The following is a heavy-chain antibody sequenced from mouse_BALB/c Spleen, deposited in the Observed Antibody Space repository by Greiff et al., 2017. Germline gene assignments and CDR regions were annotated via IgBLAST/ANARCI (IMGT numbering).Heavy chain of an antibody. D-gene: IGHD4-1*01. V-gene: IGHV2-6-4*01. J-gene: IGHJ1*01. CDR2: IWGGGST. CDR1: GFSLSRYS. CDR3: ARNPNWGGWYFDV. Sequence: VKVVESGPGLVAPSQSLSITCTVSGFSLSRYSVHWVRQPPGKGLEWLGMIWGGGSTDYNSALKSRLSISKDNSKSQVFLKMNSLQTDDTAMYYCARNPNWGGWYFDVWGAGTTVTVSS.